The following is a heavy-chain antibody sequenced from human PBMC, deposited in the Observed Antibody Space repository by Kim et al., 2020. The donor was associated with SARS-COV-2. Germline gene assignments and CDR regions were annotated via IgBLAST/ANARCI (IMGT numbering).Heavy chain of an antibody. D-gene: IGHD3-9*01. J-gene: IGHJ1*01. CDR1: GGSFAGYN. CDR2: INHNGNT. V-gene: IGHV4-34*01. CDR3: ARRTAGIDW. Sequence: SETLSLTCAVYGGSFAGYNWNWIRQPPGMGLEWIGEINHNGNTNYNTSLKNRVSLSVDTSKNQFSLRFTSVTAADTAVYYCARRTAGIDWWGQGAPVTVS.